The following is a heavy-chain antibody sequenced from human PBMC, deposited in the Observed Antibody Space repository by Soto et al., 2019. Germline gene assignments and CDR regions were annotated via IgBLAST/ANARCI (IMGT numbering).Heavy chain of an antibody. V-gene: IGHV4-34*01. Sequence: PSETLSLTCAVYGGSFSGYYWSWIRQPPGKGLEWIGEINHSGSTNYNPSLKSRVTISVDTSKNQFSLKLSSVTAADTAVYYCARDWGLDDCSGGSCLNNWFDPWGQGTLVTVSS. D-gene: IGHD2-15*01. CDR3: ARDWGLDDCSGGSCLNNWFDP. J-gene: IGHJ5*02. CDR2: INHSGST. CDR1: GGSFSGYY.